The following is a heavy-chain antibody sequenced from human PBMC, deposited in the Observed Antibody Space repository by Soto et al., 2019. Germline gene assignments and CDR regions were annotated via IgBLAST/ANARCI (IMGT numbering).Heavy chain of an antibody. Sequence: EVQVVESGGGLVQPGGFLRLSCAASGFTVTSNSMSWVRQAPGKGLEWVSIIYSGGSTYYADSVKGRFTVSRDNSNNTVYLQMNSLRAEDTAVYYCARSGWQLSWFAPWGQGTLVTVST. CDR3: ARSGWQLSWFAP. D-gene: IGHD6-19*01. J-gene: IGHJ5*02. CDR1: GFTVTSNS. V-gene: IGHV3-66*01. CDR2: IYSGGST.